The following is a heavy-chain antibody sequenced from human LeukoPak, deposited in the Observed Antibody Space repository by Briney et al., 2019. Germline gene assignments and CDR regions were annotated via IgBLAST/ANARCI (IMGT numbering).Heavy chain of an antibody. D-gene: IGHD3-3*01. CDR2: IIPIFGTA. CDR1: GGTFSSYA. J-gene: IGHJ5*02. Sequence: GSSVKVSCKASGGTFSSYAISWVRQAPGQGLEWMGGIIPIFGTANYAQKFQGRVTITADESTSTAYMELSSLRSEDTAVYYCASFSYYDFWSGYSWFDPSGQGTLVTVSS. V-gene: IGHV1-69*01. CDR3: ASFSYYDFWSGYSWFDP.